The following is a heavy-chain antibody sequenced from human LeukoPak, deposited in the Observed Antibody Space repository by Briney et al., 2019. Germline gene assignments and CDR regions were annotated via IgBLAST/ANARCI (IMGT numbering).Heavy chain of an antibody. D-gene: IGHD3-22*01. CDR1: GFTFSSCA. Sequence: GGSLRLSCVASGFTFSSCAIHWVRQAPGKGLEWVAVISYDGSNKYYADSVKGRFTISRDNSKNTLYLQMNSLRGEDTAVYSCAGAVDSSGYYGSYYFDYWGQGTLVTVSS. V-gene: IGHV3-30*04. CDR3: AGAVDSSGYYGSYYFDY. CDR2: ISYDGSNK. J-gene: IGHJ4*02.